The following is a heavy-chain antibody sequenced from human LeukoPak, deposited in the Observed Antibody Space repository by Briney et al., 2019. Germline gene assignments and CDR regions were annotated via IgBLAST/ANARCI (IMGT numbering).Heavy chain of an antibody. Sequence: PSETLSLTCTVSGGSISSGSYYWSWIRQPAGKGLEWIGRIYTSGSTNYNPSLKSRVTISVDTSKNQFSLKLSSVTAADTAVYYCAREDYGDYVVDCWGQGTLVTVSS. D-gene: IGHD4-17*01. CDR3: AREDYGDYVVDC. J-gene: IGHJ4*02. CDR1: GGSISSGSYY. V-gene: IGHV4-61*02. CDR2: IYTSGST.